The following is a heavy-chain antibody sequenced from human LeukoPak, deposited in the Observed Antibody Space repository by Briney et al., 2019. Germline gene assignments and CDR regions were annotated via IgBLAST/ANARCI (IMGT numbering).Heavy chain of an antibody. V-gene: IGHV3-53*01. Sequence: GGSLRLSCVASGFTVNYMSWVRQAPGKGLEWVSLIYSGGTTYYADSVKGRFTISRDNSKNTLYLQMNSLRAEDTAVYYCARVSSSGWRDFDYWGQGTLVTVSS. J-gene: IGHJ4*02. D-gene: IGHD6-19*01. CDR1: GFTVNY. CDR3: ARVSSSGWRDFDY. CDR2: IYSGGTT.